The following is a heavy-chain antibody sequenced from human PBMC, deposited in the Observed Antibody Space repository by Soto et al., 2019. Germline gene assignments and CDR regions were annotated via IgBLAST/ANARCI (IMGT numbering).Heavy chain of an antibody. Sequence: ASETLSLTCAVYGGSFSGYYWSWIRQPPGKGLEWIGEINHSGSTNYNPSLKSRVTISVDTSKNQFSLKLSSVTAADTAVYYCAREIAAAEQYYYGMDVWGQGTTVTVSS. CDR3: AREIAAAEQYYYGMDV. CDR2: INHSGST. D-gene: IGHD6-13*01. J-gene: IGHJ6*02. V-gene: IGHV4-34*01. CDR1: GGSFSGYY.